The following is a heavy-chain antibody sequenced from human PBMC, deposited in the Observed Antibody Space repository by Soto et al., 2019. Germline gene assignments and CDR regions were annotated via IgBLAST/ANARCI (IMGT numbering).Heavy chain of an antibody. D-gene: IGHD3-3*01. V-gene: IGHV1-69*13. CDR3: ARGSTIFGVVIRLIDYYYYGMDV. CDR1: GGTFSSYA. J-gene: IGHJ6*02. CDR2: IIPIFGTA. Sequence: GASVKVSCKASGGTFSSYAISWVRQAPGQGLEWMGGIIPIFGTANYAQKFQGRVTITADESTSTAYMELSSLRSEDTAVYYCARGSTIFGVVIRLIDYYYYGMDVWGQGTRVTVSS.